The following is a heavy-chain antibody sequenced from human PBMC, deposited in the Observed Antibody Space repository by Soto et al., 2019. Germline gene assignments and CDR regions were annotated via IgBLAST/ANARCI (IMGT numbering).Heavy chain of an antibody. J-gene: IGHJ5*02. Sequence: RLSLTCAVSACSISSGGDSWSWIRQPPGKGLEWIGYIYHSGSTYYNPSLKSRVTISVDRSKNQFSLKLSSVTAAYTAVYYCARLDFRMNWFDPWGQGTLVTVSS. CDR3: ARLDFRMNWFDP. CDR1: ACSISSGGDS. CDR2: IYHSGST. V-gene: IGHV4-30-2*01. D-gene: IGHD3-3*01.